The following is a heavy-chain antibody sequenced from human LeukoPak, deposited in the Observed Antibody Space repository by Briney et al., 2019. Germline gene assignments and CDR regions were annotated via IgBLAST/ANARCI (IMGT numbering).Heavy chain of an antibody. Sequence: GASVKVSCKASGYTFTDHGITWVRQARGQGFEWMGWMSVFNGYTEYAEGFQGRVTMTTDTSTRTAHMEMRGLRSDDTAVYYCARAVGSTDYYGVDVWGQGTTVTVSS. CDR2: MSVFNGYT. CDR1: GYTFTDHG. J-gene: IGHJ6*02. V-gene: IGHV1-18*01. CDR3: ARAVGSTDYYGVDV. D-gene: IGHD3-10*01.